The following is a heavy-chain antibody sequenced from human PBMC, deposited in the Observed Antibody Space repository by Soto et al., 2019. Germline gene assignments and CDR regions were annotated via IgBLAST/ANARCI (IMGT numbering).Heavy chain of an antibody. D-gene: IGHD3-10*01. CDR3: ARGGLGDYYYYYMDV. Sequence: GGSVKVSCKASGYTFTGYYMHWVRQAPGQGLGWMGWINPNSGGTNYAQKFQGWVTMTRDTSISTAYMELSRLRSDDTAVYYCARGGLGDYYYYYMDVWGKGTTVTVSS. V-gene: IGHV1-2*04. CDR2: INPNSGGT. J-gene: IGHJ6*03. CDR1: GYTFTGYY.